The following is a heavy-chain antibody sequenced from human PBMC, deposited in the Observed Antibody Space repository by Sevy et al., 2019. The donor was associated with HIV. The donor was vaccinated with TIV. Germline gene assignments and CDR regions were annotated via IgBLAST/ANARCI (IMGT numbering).Heavy chain of an antibody. CDR2: INGRGGST. D-gene: IGHD6-13*01. J-gene: IGHJ4*02. CDR3: GGHGPGIAAAASAFFDY. CDR1: GYSFSSYA. V-gene: IGHV3-23*01. Sequence: GGSLRLSCVVSGYSFSSYAISWVRQAPGKGLEWVSTINGRGGSTYYADSVKGRFTISRDNPKNTLLLQMINLRVDDTAIDYCGGHGPGIAAAASAFFDYWGQGTLVTVSS.